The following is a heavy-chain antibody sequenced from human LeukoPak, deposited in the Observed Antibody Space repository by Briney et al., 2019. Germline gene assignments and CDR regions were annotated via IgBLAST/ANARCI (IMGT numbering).Heavy chain of an antibody. Sequence: PGRSLRLSCAASGFTFSTYAMYWVRQAPGKGLEWVAVISYDGSNKYYADSVKGRFTISRDNSKNTLYLQMNSLRAEDTAVYYCARGGVGYCSSTSCYAIWFDPWGQGTLVTVSS. CDR2: ISYDGSNK. CDR1: GFTFSTYA. CDR3: ARGGVGYCSSTSCYAIWFDP. J-gene: IGHJ5*02. V-gene: IGHV3-30-3*01. D-gene: IGHD2-2*01.